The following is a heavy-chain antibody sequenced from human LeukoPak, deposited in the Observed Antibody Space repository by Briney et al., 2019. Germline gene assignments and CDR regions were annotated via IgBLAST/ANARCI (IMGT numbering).Heavy chain of an antibody. CDR2: IYTSGST. J-gene: IGHJ4*02. CDR3: ARSSGLNYYDSSGYLL. V-gene: IGHV4-4*09. Sequence: SETLSLTYTVSVGSINSYYWIWIQQPPGKELEWIGYIYTSGSTNYKHSLKSRVTISVDTSKNQFSLKLSSVTAADTAVYYCARSSGLNYYDSSGYLLWGQGTLVTVSS. CDR1: VGSINSYY. D-gene: IGHD3-22*01.